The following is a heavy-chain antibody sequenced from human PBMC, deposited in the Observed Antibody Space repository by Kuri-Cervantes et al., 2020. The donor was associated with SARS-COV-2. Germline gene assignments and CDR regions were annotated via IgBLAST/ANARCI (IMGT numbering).Heavy chain of an antibody. CDR3: AKWGEGESDYGENGFDH. CDR1: GFTFSSYA. D-gene: IGHD4/OR15-4a*01. V-gene: IGHV3-30*04. CDR2: ISYDGSNK. Sequence: GESLKISCAASGFTFSSYAMHWVRQAPGKGLEWVAVISYDGSNKYYADSVKGRFTISRDNSKNTLYLQMNSLRAEDTAVYYCAKWGEGESDYGENGFDHWSQGTLVTVSS. J-gene: IGHJ5*02.